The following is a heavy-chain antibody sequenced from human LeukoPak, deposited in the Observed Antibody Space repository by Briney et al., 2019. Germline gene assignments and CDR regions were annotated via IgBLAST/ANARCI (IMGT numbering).Heavy chain of an antibody. CDR2: TRNKANSYTT. D-gene: IGHD3-10*01. J-gene: IGHJ4*02. V-gene: IGHV3-72*01. CDR1: GFTFSDYY. Sequence: GGSLRLSCAASGFTFSDYYMDWVRQAPGKGLEWVGRTRNKANSYTTEYAASVKGRFTISRDDAKNSLYLQMNSLKTEDTAVYYCTTYGSGRKFDYWGQGILVTVSS. CDR3: TTYGSGRKFDY.